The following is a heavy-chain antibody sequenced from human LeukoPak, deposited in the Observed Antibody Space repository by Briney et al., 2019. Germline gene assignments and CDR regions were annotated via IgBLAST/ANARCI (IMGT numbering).Heavy chain of an antibody. CDR3: ARGLRSSSAGRSPAVWFDP. J-gene: IGHJ5*02. D-gene: IGHD6-19*01. CDR1: GGSISSSSYY. V-gene: IGHV4-39*07. CDR2: IYYSGST. Sequence: KPSETLSLTCTVSGGSISSSSYYWGWIRQPPGKGLEWIGSIYYSGSTYYNPSLKSRVTISVDTSKNQFSLKLSSVTAADTAVYYCARGLRSSSAGRSPAVWFDPWGQGTLVTVSS.